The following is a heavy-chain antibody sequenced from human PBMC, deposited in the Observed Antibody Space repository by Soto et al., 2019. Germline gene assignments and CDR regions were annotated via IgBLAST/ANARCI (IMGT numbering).Heavy chain of an antibody. CDR3: AKDKDSSGWTKYYFDY. D-gene: IGHD6-19*01. Sequence: EVQLVESGGGLVQPGRSLRLSCAASGFTFDDYAMHWVRQAPGKGLEWVSGIGWNSGSIGYADSVKGRFTISRDNAKNSLYLQMNSLRAEDTALYYCAKDKDSSGWTKYYFDYWGQGTLVTVSS. CDR1: GFTFDDYA. CDR2: IGWNSGSI. J-gene: IGHJ4*02. V-gene: IGHV3-9*01.